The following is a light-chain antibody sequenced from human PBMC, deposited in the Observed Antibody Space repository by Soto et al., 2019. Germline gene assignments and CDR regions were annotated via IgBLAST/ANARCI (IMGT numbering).Light chain of an antibody. CDR3: ASFTRSVTAV. CDR1: SSDVGGYNY. CDR2: DVN. J-gene: IGLJ2*01. Sequence: QSALTQPGSVSGSPGQSITISCAGTSSDVGGYNYVSWYQQHPGKVPRLIISDVNKRPSGVSDRFSGSKSGNTASLTISGLQAEDEADYYCASFTRSVTAVFGGGTKLTVL. V-gene: IGLV2-14*03.